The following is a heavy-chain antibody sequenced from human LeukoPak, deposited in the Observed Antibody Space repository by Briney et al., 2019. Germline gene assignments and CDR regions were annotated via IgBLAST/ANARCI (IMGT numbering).Heavy chain of an antibody. CDR2: IIPIFGTA. D-gene: IGHD6-13*01. Sequence: SVKVSCKASGYTFTNYYMHWVRQAPGQGLEWMGGIIPIFGTANYAQKFQGRVTITADESTSTAYMELSSLRSEDTAVYYCAVVGGSWYEYYFDYWGQGTLVTVSS. CDR1: GYTFTNYY. J-gene: IGHJ4*02. CDR3: AVVGGSWYEYYFDY. V-gene: IGHV1-69*13.